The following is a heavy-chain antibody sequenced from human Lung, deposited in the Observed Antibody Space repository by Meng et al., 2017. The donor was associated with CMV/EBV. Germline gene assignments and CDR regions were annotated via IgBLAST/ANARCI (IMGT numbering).Heavy chain of an antibody. Sequence: GESXKISCAASGFTFSSYAMHWVRQAPGKGLEWVAVISYDGSNKYYADSVKGRFTISRDNSKNTLYLQMNSLRAEDTAVYYCARDGASITIFGVAAYWYVDLWXLGTLVTVSS. J-gene: IGHJ2*01. CDR2: ISYDGSNK. V-gene: IGHV3-30*04. CDR3: ARDGASITIFGVAAYWYVDL. CDR1: GFTFSSYA. D-gene: IGHD3-3*01.